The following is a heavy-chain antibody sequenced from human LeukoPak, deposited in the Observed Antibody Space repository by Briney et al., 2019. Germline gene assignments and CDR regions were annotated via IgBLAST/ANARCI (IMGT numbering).Heavy chain of an antibody. V-gene: IGHV4-30-4*01. Sequence: KASETLSLTCTVSGGSISSGDYYWSWIRQPPGKGLEWFGYIYYSGSTYYNPSLKSRVTISVDTSKNQFSLKLSSVTAADTAVYYCARASYYYDSSGYYPADAFDIWGQGTMVTVSS. J-gene: IGHJ3*02. CDR3: ARASYYYDSSGYYPADAFDI. CDR1: GGSISSGDYY. D-gene: IGHD3-22*01. CDR2: IYYSGST.